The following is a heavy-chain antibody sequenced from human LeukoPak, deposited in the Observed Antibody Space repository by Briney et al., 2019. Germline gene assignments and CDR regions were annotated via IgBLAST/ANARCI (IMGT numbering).Heavy chain of an antibody. CDR1: GFTFSSYS. D-gene: IGHD3-22*01. CDR2: INSDGSRP. J-gene: IGHJ6*02. Sequence: GGSLRLSCAASGFTFSSYSMNWVRQAPGKGLVWVSRINSDGSRPTYADSVKGRFTISRDNAKNTLYLQMNSLRAEDTAMYYCARDPPNYYDSSGSSYYHGMDVWGQGTTVTVSS. CDR3: ARDPPNYYDSSGSSYYHGMDV. V-gene: IGHV3-74*01.